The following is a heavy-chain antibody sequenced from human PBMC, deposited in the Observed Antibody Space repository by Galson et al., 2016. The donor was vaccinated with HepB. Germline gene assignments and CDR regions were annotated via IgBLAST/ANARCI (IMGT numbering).Heavy chain of an antibody. J-gene: IGHJ5*02. V-gene: IGHV3-53*01. Sequence: SLRLSCAASGFTFSNYAMSWVRQAPGKGLEWVSLIYSGGSTSYADSVKGRFTISRDSSKNTLFLQMNSLRVEDTAVYYCGRDVGPWGPGTLVTVSS. CDR3: GRDVGP. CDR1: GFTFSNYA. CDR2: IYSGGST.